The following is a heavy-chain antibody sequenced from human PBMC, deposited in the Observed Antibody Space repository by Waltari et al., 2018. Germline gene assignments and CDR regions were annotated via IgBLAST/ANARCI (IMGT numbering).Heavy chain of an antibody. D-gene: IGHD2-8*02. CDR3: ATYCTGPVCYGYFDY. J-gene: IGHJ4*02. CDR1: GASINTDPYS. V-gene: IGHV4-30-2*01. Sequence: QLQLQESGSGLVKPSQTLSLTCAVPGASINTDPYSGTWIRQPPGKGLEWIGYIYHSGNTYYNPSLQSRVTISVDGSKNLFSLKLNSVTAADTAVYYCATYCTGPVCYGYFDYWGQGRLVTVSS. CDR2: IYHSGNT.